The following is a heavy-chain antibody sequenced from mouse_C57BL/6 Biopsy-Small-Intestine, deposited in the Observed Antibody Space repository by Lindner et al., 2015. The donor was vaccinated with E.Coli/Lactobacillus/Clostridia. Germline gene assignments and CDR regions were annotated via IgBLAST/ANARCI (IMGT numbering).Heavy chain of an antibody. D-gene: IGHD1-1*01. J-gene: IGHJ3*01. Sequence: VQLQESGPELVKPGASVKISCKASGYSFTDYNMNWVKQSNGKSLEWIGVINPNYGTTSYNQKFKSKATLTVDTSSSTAYMELRSLTSEDSAVYFCAPKGGIYYYGSSAGYFDVWGQGTLVTVSA. CDR2: INPNYGTT. CDR1: GYSFTDYN. CDR3: APKGGIYYYGSSAGYFDV. V-gene: IGHV1-39*01.